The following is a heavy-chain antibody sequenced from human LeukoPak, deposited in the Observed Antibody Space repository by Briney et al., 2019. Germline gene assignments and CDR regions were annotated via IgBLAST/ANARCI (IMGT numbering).Heavy chain of an antibody. J-gene: IGHJ6*02. Sequence: SETLSLTCAVYGGSFSGYYWSWIRQPPGKGLEWIGEINHSGSTNYNPSLKSRVTISVDTSKNQFSLKLSSVTAADTAVYYCARDPPGGLWDYYYGMDVWGQGTTVTVSS. V-gene: IGHV4-34*01. CDR2: INHSGST. CDR3: ARDPPGGLWDYYYGMDV. D-gene: IGHD3-10*01. CDR1: GGSFSGYY.